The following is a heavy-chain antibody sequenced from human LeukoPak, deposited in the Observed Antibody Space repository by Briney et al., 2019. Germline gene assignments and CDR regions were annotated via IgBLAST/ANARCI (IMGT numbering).Heavy chain of an antibody. CDR3: ARQSLLTGYYYGMDV. CDR2: IDPSDSYT. J-gene: IGHJ6*04. D-gene: IGHD3-9*01. V-gene: IGHV5-10-1*01. CDR1: GYSFTSYW. Sequence: GESLRISCKGSGYSFTSYWISWVRKMPGKALEWMGRIDPSDSYTNYSPSFQGHVTISADKSISTAYLQWSSLKASDTAMYYCARQSLLTGYYYGMDVWGKGTTVTVSS.